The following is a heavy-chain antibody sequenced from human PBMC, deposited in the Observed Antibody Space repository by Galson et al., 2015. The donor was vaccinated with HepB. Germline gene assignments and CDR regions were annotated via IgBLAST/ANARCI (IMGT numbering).Heavy chain of an antibody. CDR1: GFTFDDYA. Sequence: SLRLSCAASGFTFDDYAMHWVRQAPGKGLEWVSGISWNSGSIGYADSVKGRFTISRNNAKNSLYLQMNSLRAEDTALYYCAKGGTGGDRAAYFDLWGRGTLVTVSS. CDR3: AKGGTGGDRAAYFDL. J-gene: IGHJ2*01. D-gene: IGHD2-8*02. CDR2: ISWNSGSI. V-gene: IGHV3-9*01.